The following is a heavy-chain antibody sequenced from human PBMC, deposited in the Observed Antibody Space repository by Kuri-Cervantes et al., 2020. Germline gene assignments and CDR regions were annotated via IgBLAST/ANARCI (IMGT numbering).Heavy chain of an antibody. CDR3: ARMRTMVRLRREHYYYGMDV. Sequence: ASVKVSCKASGGTFSSYAISWVRQAPGQGLEWMGWMNPNSGNTGYAQKFQGRVTMTRNTSISTAYMELSSLRSEDTAVYYCARMRTMVRLRREHYYYGMDVWGQGTTVTVSS. D-gene: IGHD3-10*01. J-gene: IGHJ6*02. CDR1: GGTFSSYA. CDR2: MNPNSGNT. V-gene: IGHV1-8*02.